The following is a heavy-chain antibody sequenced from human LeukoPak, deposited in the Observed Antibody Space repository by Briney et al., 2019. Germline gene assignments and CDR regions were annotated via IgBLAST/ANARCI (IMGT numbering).Heavy chain of an antibody. V-gene: IGHV1-18*01. CDR1: GYTFTSYG. D-gene: IGHD5-12*01. CDR3: AGSAYGGYAEDWFDP. J-gene: IGHJ5*02. Sequence: GASVKVSCKASGYTFTSYGISWVRQAPGQGLEWMGWISAYNGNTNYAQKLQGRVTMTTDTSTSTAYMELRSLRSDDTAVYYCAGSAYGGYAEDWFDPWGQGTLVTVSS. CDR2: ISAYNGNT.